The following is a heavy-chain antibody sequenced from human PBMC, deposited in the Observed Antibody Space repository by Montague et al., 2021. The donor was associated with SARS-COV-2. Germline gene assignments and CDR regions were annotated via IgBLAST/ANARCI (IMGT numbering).Heavy chain of an antibody. V-gene: IGHV3-11*01. CDR1: GFPLSDYY. J-gene: IGHJ4*02. Sequence: SLRLSCAASGFPLSDYYMSWIRQAPGKGLEWVSYVSSSGSTIYYADSVKGRFTISRDNAKNSLYLQMNSLRAEDTAVYYCARDTRYYYDSSGYPDYWGQGTLVTVSA. D-gene: IGHD3-22*01. CDR3: ARDTRYYYDSSGYPDY. CDR2: VSSSGSTI.